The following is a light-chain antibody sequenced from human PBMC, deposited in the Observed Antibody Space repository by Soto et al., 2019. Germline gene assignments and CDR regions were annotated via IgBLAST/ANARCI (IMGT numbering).Light chain of an antibody. CDR3: QQCGSSPET. J-gene: IGKJ1*01. V-gene: IGKV3-20*01. Sequence: IGLSQSPVTLSLSTGQTATPLVTPSQSISSSFLAWYQQKPGQAPRLLIYGASSRATGIPDRFSGSGSGTDFTLSISRLEPEDFAVYYCQQCGSSPETFGQGTKVDIK. CDR2: GAS. CDR1: QSISSSF.